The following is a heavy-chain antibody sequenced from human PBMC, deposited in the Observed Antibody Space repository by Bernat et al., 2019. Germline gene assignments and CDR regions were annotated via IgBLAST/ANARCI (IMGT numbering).Heavy chain of an antibody. CDR1: GYPFSTVG. V-gene: IGHV1-18*01. CDR2: ISTYNGHT. D-gene: IGHD3-16*01. Sequence: QPQLVQSGSEVQKPGASVKLSRRTSGYPFSTVGISWVRQAPGQGLERMGWISTYNGHTKSAQKFQGRLTMTTDTSTRTASMELRGLRSDDTAVYFCARALCTEPCDVWFDPWGQGSLVTVSS. J-gene: IGHJ5*02. CDR3: ARALCTEPCDVWFDP.